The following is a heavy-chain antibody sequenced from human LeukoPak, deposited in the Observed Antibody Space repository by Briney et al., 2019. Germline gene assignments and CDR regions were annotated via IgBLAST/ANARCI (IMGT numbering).Heavy chain of an antibody. CDR3: ARAPDYYDSSGYHH. V-gene: IGHV1-69*04. CDR2: IIPILGIA. Sequence: SVKVSCKASGDTFSSYAISWVRQAPAQGLEWMGRIIPILGIANYAQKFQGRVTITADKSTSTAYMELSSLRSEDTAVYYCARAPDYYDSSGYHHWGQGTLVTVSS. D-gene: IGHD3-22*01. J-gene: IGHJ5*02. CDR1: GDTFSSYA.